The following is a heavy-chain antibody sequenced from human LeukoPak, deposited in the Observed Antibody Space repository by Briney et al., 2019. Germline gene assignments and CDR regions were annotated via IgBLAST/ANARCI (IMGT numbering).Heavy chain of an antibody. Sequence: PGGSLRLSCAASGFTLSSYAMSWVRQAPGKGLEWVSAISGSGGSTYYADSVKGRFTISRDNSKNTLYLQMNSLRAEDTAVYYCAKSGGWYPYYFDYWGQGTLVTVSS. CDR1: GFTLSSYA. CDR2: ISGSGGST. CDR3: AKSGGWYPYYFDY. D-gene: IGHD6-19*01. J-gene: IGHJ4*02. V-gene: IGHV3-23*01.